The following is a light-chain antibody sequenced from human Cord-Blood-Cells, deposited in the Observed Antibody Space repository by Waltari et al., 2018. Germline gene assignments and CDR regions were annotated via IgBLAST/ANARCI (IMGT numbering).Light chain of an antibody. J-gene: IGLJ3*02. V-gene: IGLV4-60*03. CDR2: LEGSGSY. Sequence: QPVLTQSSSASASLGSSVELTCTLSSGHSSYIIAWHQQQPGKAPRYLMKLEGSGSYNKGSGVPYRFSGSSSGADRYLTISNLQSEDEADYYCETWDSNTWVFGGGTKLTVL. CDR3: ETWDSNTWV. CDR1: SGHSSYI.